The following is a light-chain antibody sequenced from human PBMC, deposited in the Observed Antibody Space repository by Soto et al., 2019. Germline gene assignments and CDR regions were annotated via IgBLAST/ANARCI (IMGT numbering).Light chain of an antibody. V-gene: IGLV1-40*01. CDR1: SSNIGAGYD. CDR2: GNS. CDR3: QSYDSSLSGSGV. J-gene: IGLJ3*02. Sequence: QAVVTQPPSVSGAPGQRVTISCTGSSSNIGAGYDVHWYQQLPGTAPKLLIYGNSNRPSGVPDRFSGSKSGTSASLAITGLQAEDEADYYCQSYDSSLSGSGVFGRGTKVTVL.